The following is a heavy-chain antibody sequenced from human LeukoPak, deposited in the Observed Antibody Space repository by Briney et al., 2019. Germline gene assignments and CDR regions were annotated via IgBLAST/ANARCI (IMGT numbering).Heavy chain of an antibody. J-gene: IGHJ5*02. CDR1: GYTFTGYY. CDR3: ARDFGP. V-gene: IGHV1-2*02. D-gene: IGHD3-10*01. Sequence: ASVKVSCKASGYTFTGYYIHWVRQAPGQGLEWMGRISPNTGDTTYAQKFQGRVTMTRDTSISTAYMELSRLRSDDTAVYYCARDFGPWGQGTLVTVSS. CDR2: ISPNTGDT.